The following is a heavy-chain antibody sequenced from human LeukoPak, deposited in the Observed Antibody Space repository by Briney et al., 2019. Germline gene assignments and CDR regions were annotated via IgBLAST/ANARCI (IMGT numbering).Heavy chain of an antibody. Sequence: GGSLRLSCAASGFTFSSYGMHWVRQAPGKGLEWVAFIRYDGSNKYYADSVKGRFTISRDNSKNTLYLQMNSLRAEDTAVYYCARVNYYDSSGYYSGYFDYWGQGTLVTVSS. V-gene: IGHV3-30*02. CDR1: GFTFSSYG. CDR3: ARVNYYDSSGYYSGYFDY. CDR2: IRYDGSNK. D-gene: IGHD3-22*01. J-gene: IGHJ4*02.